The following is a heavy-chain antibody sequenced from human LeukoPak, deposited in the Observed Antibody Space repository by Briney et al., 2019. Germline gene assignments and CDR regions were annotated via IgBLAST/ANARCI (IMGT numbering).Heavy chain of an antibody. CDR2: ISSSSSTI. CDR1: GFTFSSYS. Sequence: PGGSLRLSCAASGFTFSSYSMNWVRQAPGKGLEWVSYISSSSSTIYYADSVKGRFTISRDNAKNSLYLQMNSLRAEDTAVYYCARFVVVVAATSQSDWFDPWGQGTLVTVSS. D-gene: IGHD2-15*01. J-gene: IGHJ5*02. V-gene: IGHV3-48*04. CDR3: ARFVVVVAATSQSDWFDP.